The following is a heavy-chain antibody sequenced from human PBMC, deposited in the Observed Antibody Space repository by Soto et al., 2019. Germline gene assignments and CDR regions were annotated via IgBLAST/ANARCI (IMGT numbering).Heavy chain of an antibody. CDR1: GYTFTSLD. D-gene: IGHD2-15*01. Sequence: QVQLLQSGAEVKNPGASVKVSCKASGYTFTSLDINWMRQAPGQGLEWMGWMSPKTGNTGYAQKFQDRVTMTWNIATSTAYMDLSSLTSEDTAVYYCARGVAAGVDFWGQGTLVTGSS. J-gene: IGHJ4*02. V-gene: IGHV1-8*01. CDR3: ARGVAAGVDF. CDR2: MSPKTGNT.